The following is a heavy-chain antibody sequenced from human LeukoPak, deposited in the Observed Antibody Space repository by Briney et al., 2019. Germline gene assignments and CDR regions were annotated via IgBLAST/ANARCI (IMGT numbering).Heavy chain of an antibody. Sequence: SETLSLTCTVSGGSISSYYWSWIRQPPGKGLEWIGYIYYSGSTNYNPSPKSRVTISVDTSKNQFSLKLSSVTAADTAVYYCARLVQPTSLGWYFDYWGQGTLVTVSS. J-gene: IGHJ4*02. CDR3: ARLVQPTSLGWYFDY. V-gene: IGHV4-59*01. CDR2: IYYSGST. D-gene: IGHD2/OR15-2a*01. CDR1: GGSISSYY.